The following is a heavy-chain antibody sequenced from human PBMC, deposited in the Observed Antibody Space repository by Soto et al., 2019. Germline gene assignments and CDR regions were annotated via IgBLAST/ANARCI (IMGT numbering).Heavy chain of an antibody. CDR2: IYYSGNT. V-gene: IGHV4-59*01. D-gene: IGHD6-19*01. Sequence: SETLSLTCTVSGGSISSYYWNWIRQPPGKGLEWIGYIYYSGNTNYNPSLKSRVTISVNTSKNQFSLKLTSVTAADTAVYYCARVGSGWWYFVYWGQGTLVTAPQ. CDR1: GGSISSYY. J-gene: IGHJ4*02. CDR3: ARVGSGWWYFVY.